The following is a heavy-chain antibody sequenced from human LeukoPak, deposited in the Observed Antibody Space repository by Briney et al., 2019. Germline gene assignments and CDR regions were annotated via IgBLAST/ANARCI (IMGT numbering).Heavy chain of an antibody. J-gene: IGHJ4*02. V-gene: IGHV3-53*01. CDR2: IYSGGST. Sequence: PGGSLRLSCAASGFTVSSNYMSWVRQAPGKGLEWVSVIYSGGSTYYADSVKGRFTISRDNSKNTLYLQMNSLRAEDTAVYFCTTIRKWDRPDFDYWGQGTLVTVSS. CDR1: GFTVSSNY. CDR3: TTIRKWDRPDFDY. D-gene: IGHD1-14*01.